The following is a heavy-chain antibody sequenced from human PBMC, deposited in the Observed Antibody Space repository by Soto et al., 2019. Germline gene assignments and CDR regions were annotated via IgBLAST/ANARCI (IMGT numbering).Heavy chain of an antibody. V-gene: IGHV3-23*01. J-gene: IGHJ6*02. Sequence: GGSLRLSCAASGFPLSTYGMTWVRQAPGKGLEWVSAITGTGGNTYYVDSVKGRFTSSRDNSKDMLYLQVNSLRVEDTAVYYCARIRGYWYGLDVWGQGTTVTVSS. CDR3: ARIRGYWYGLDV. CDR2: ITGTGGNT. CDR1: GFPLSTYG.